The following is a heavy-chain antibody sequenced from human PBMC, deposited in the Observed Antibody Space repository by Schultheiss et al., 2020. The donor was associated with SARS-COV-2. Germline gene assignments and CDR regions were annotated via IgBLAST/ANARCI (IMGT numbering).Heavy chain of an antibody. V-gene: IGHV3-15*01. CDR3: ARAVPDYDFWSASTYYYYGMDV. J-gene: IGHJ6*02. Sequence: GGSLRLSCAASGFTFSNAWMSWVRQAPGNGLEWVGRIKSKTDGGTTDYAAPVKGRFTISRDDSKNTLYLQMNSLRAEDTAVYYCARAVPDYDFWSASTYYYYGMDVWGQGTTVTVSS. CDR2: IKSKTDGGTT. D-gene: IGHD3-3*01. CDR1: GFTFSNAW.